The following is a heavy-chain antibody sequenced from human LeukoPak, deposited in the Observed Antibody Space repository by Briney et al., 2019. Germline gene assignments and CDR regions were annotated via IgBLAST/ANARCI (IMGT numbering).Heavy chain of an antibody. J-gene: IGHJ4*02. CDR1: GGSISSSNW. D-gene: IGHD3-10*01. CDR2: IYHSGST. V-gene: IGHV4-4*02. CDR3: ARDGSGSYFPGVDFDY. Sequence: SGTLSLTCAVSGGSISSSNWWSWVRQPPGKGLEWIGEIYHSGSTNYNPSLKSRVTISVDTSKNQFSLKLSSVTAADTAVYYCARDGSGSYFPGVDFDYWGQGTLVTVSS.